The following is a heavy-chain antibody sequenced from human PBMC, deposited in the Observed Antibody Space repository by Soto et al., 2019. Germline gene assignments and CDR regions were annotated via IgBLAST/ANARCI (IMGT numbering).Heavy chain of an antibody. J-gene: IGHJ6*02. V-gene: IGHV1-3*01. D-gene: IGHD6-19*01. CDR3: ARASSGWCMDV. CDR2: INAGKGNT. Sequence: ASVKVSCKASGYTFTNYAMYWVRQAPGQRLEGMGWINAGKGNTEYSQKFQGRGTITRDTSASTAYMELSSLRSADTAVYYCARASSGWCMDVWGQGTTVTVSS. CDR1: GYTFTNYA.